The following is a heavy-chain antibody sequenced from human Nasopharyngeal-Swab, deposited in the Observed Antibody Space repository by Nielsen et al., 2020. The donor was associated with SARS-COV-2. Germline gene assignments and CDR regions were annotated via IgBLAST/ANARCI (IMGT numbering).Heavy chain of an antibody. Sequence: GESLKISCAASGFTFSTYNMNWVRQAPGKGLEWVSPISSSSSYIYYADSVKGRFTISRDNAKNSLYLQMNSLRAEDTAVYYCARDGLDYDFWSAYFMDVWGQGTTVTVSS. CDR2: ISSSSSYI. D-gene: IGHD3-3*01. CDR1: GFTFSTYN. J-gene: IGHJ6*02. V-gene: IGHV3-21*01. CDR3: ARDGLDYDFWSAYFMDV.